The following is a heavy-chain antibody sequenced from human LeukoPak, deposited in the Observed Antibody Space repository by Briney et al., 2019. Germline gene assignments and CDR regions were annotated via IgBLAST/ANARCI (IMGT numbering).Heavy chain of an antibody. J-gene: IGHJ4*02. Sequence: SETLSLTCAVYGGSFSGYYWGWIRQPPGKGLEWIGTIYYSGPTYYNPSLKSRVTISVDTSKNRFSLNLSSVTAADTAVYYCARHHDSSGLYGPFDYWGQGTLVTVSS. CDR1: GGSFSGYY. V-gene: IGHV4-39*01. CDR3: ARHHDSSGLYGPFDY. CDR2: IYYSGPT. D-gene: IGHD3-22*01.